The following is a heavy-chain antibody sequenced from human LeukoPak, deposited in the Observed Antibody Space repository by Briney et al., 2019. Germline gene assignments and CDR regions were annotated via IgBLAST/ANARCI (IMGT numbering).Heavy chain of an antibody. J-gene: IGHJ3*02. Sequence: SVKVSCKASGGTFSSYAISWVRQAPGQGLEWMGGIIPIFGTANYAQEFQGRVTITADKSTSTAYMELSSLRSEDTAVYYCAREGGYSYGIDAFDIWGQGTMVTVSS. CDR1: GGTFSSYA. CDR2: IIPIFGTA. CDR3: AREGGYSYGIDAFDI. V-gene: IGHV1-69*06. D-gene: IGHD5-18*01.